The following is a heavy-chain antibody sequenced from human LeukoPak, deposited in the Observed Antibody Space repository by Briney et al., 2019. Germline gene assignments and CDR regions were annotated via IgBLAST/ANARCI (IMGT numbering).Heavy chain of an antibody. CDR1: GGTFSSYA. J-gene: IGHJ4*02. V-gene: IGHV1-69*05. D-gene: IGHD5-24*01. CDR2: IIPIFGTA. CDR3: GRVDMATTKDY. Sequence: SVKVSCKASGGTFSSYAISWVRQAPGQGLEWMGGIIPIFGTANYAQKFQGRVTITTDESTTTAYMDLRSLSSDDTAVYYCGRVDMATTKDYWGQGTLVTVSS.